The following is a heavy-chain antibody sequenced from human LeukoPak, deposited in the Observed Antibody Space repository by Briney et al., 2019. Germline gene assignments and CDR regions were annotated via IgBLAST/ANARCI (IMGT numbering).Heavy chain of an antibody. J-gene: IGHJ4*02. Sequence: GGSLRLSCAASGFTFSSYAMSWVRQAPGKGLEWVSTISGGGGSTYYTDSVKGRFTISRDNSKNTLYLQMNSLRAEDTAVYYCAKVGESGGVWKYYFDYWGQGTLVTVSS. V-gene: IGHV3-23*01. CDR3: AKVGESGGVWKYYFDY. CDR1: GFTFSSYA. D-gene: IGHD2-8*02. CDR2: ISGGGGST.